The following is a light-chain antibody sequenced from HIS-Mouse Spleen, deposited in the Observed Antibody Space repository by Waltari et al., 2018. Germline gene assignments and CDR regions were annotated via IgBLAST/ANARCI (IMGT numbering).Light chain of an antibody. Sequence: QSVLTQPPSASGTPGQRVTISCSGSSPNIGSNYVYWYQPLPGPAPKLLIYRNNQRPSGVPDRFSGSKSGTSASLAISGLRSEDEADYYCAAWDDSLSGPVFGGGTKLTVL. J-gene: IGLJ3*02. CDR3: AAWDDSLSGPV. CDR2: RNN. CDR1: SPNIGSNY. V-gene: IGLV1-47*01.